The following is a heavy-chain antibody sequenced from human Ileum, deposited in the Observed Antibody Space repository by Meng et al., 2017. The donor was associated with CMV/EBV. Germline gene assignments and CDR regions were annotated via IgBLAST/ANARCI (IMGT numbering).Heavy chain of an antibody. CDR3: AKDRICFGSSCYTGGKLDT. D-gene: IGHD2-2*02. V-gene: IGHV3-23*01. J-gene: IGHJ5*02. Sequence: GESLKISCAASGFTFSSYAMSWVRQAPGKGLECVATITGIAASTYYADSVKGRFTISRDNSKNTLYLQMDSLSAEDTAIYYCAKDRICFGSSCYTGGKLDTWGQGTLVTVSS. CDR1: GFTFSSYA. CDR2: ITGIAAST.